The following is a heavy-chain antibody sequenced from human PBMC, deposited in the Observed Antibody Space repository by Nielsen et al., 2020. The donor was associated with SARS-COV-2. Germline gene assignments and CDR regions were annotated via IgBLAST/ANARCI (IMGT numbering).Heavy chain of an antibody. D-gene: IGHD4-17*01. CDR1: GGSISRYY. J-gene: IGHJ3*01. CDR3: ARDYFGDYLDGFDV. V-gene: IGHV4-59*01. Sequence: SETLSLTCTVSGGSISRYYWSWIRQPPGKGLEWIGSIHDSGTTNYSPSLKSRVTFSVDTSKNQFSLKLSSVTPADTAVYYCARDYFGDYLDGFDVWGQGTMVTVSS. CDR2: IHDSGTT.